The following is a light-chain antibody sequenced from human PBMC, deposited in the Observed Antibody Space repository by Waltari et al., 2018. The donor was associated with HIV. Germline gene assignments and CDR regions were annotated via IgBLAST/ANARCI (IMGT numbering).Light chain of an antibody. CDR2: NNT. V-gene: IGLV1-47*02. CDR3: ASWDDTVSGWV. J-gene: IGLJ3*02. Sequence: HSVLTQPPSASGTAGQRVTISSSGSSPPIVGIFVYWFRHLPDTTPTLLIYNNTPRPSGVPDRFSASKSGTSASLAISGLRSEDEADYYCASWDDTVSGWVFGGGTKLTVL. CDR1: SPPIVGIF.